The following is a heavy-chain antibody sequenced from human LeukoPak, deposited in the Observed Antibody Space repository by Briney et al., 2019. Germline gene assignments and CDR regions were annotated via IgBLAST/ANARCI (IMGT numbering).Heavy chain of an antibody. V-gene: IGHV4-59*07. CDR1: GGSISSYY. J-gene: IGHJ4*02. CDR3: ARLRYWAWDFDS. CDR2: ISYSGNT. D-gene: IGHD2-8*02. Sequence: PSDTLSLPCTVSGGSISSYYWRWIRQPPGKALECIGYISYSGNTNYNPSLKSRVTISADTSKNQFSLKMSSVTAADTGVYFCARLRYWAWDFDSWGQGTLVTVSS.